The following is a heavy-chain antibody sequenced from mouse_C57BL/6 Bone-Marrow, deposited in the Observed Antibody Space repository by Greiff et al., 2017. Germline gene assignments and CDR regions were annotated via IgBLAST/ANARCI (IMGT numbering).Heavy chain of an antibody. CDR1: GYTFTDYN. V-gene: IGHV1-18*01. Sequence: EVKLMESGPELVKPGASVKIPCKASGYTFTDYNMDWVKQSHGKSLEWIGDINPNNGGTIYNQKFKGKATLTVDKSSSTAYMELRSLTSEDTAVYYCARSRATVVANDYFDYWGQGTTLTVSS. CDR2: INPNNGGT. D-gene: IGHD1-1*01. J-gene: IGHJ2*01. CDR3: ARSRATVVANDYFDY.